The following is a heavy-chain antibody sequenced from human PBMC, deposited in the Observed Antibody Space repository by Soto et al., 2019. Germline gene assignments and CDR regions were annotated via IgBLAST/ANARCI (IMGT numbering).Heavy chain of an antibody. J-gene: IGHJ4*02. Sequence: QVQLVQSGAAVKKPGSSVRVSCKASGGTLSNSAITWVRQAPGQGLQWMGAIIPISSPPTYARTFQGRLTITAYESANTACMELGSLRAEDTAVYYCARNIKDCGQGHLVTVSS. D-gene: IGHD2-15*01. CDR2: IIPISSPP. V-gene: IGHV1-69*12. CDR1: GGTLSNSA. CDR3: ARNIKD.